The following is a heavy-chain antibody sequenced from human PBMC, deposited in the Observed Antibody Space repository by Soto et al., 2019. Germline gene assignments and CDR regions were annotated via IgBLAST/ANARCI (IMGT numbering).Heavy chain of an antibody. CDR1: GGPISIYY. D-gene: IGHD3-22*01. V-gene: IGHV4-59*01. Sequence: PSETLSLTCSVSGGPISIYYWSLIRQAPGKGLEWIGCIYYSGLTHYHPSLKRRVTMSVDTYKNEFSLNLRSVTSADTAVYYCARQWDSSGCQFRYDV. CDR2: IYYSGLT. J-gene: IGHJ6*01. CDR3: ARQWDSSGCQFRYDV.